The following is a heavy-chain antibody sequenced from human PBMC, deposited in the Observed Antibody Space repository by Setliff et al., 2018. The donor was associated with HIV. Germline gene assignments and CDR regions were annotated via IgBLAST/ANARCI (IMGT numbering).Heavy chain of an antibody. Sequence: GGSLRLSCAASGFTFSSYIMNWVRQAPGKGLEWVSSISSSSSYIYYANSVKGRFTISRDNAKNSLYLQMNSLRAEDTAVYYCARAETDYYYMDVWGKGTTGTVSS. J-gene: IGHJ6*03. CDR1: GFTFSSYI. V-gene: IGHV3-21*01. CDR2: ISSSSSYI. CDR3: ARAETDYYYMDV.